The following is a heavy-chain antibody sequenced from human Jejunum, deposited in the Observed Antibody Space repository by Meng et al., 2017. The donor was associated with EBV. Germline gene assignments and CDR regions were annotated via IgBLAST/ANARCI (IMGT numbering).Heavy chain of an antibody. CDR3: ARASSERLLDY. CDR1: TDFISSYEW. Sequence: VQLQESGPGLVKPSGTRSLTCAVSTDFISSYEWWSWVRQPPGKGLEWLGEINQVGSTYYNPSLKSRVTISIDTSKRQFSLRLNSMTAADTAVYYCARASSERLLDYWGQGTLVTVSS. J-gene: IGHJ4*02. D-gene: IGHD1-14*01. CDR2: INQVGST. V-gene: IGHV4-4*02.